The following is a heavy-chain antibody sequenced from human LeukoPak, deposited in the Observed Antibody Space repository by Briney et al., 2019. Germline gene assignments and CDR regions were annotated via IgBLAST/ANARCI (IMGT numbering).Heavy chain of an antibody. V-gene: IGHV4-34*01. CDR3: ASLGIAAAPGFFDY. J-gene: IGHJ4*02. Sequence: SETPSLTCTVYGGSFSGYYWSWIRQPPGKGLEWIGEINHSGSTNYNPSLKSRVTISVDTSKNQFSLKLSSVTAADTAVYYCASLGIAAAPGFFDYWGQGTLVTVSS. CDR1: GGSFSGYY. D-gene: IGHD6-13*01. CDR2: INHSGST.